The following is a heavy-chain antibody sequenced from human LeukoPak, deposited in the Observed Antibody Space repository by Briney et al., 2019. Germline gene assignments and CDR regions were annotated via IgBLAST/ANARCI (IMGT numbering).Heavy chain of an antibody. V-gene: IGHV3-48*01. CDR1: GFTFSSYS. Sequence: GGSLRLSCAASGFTFSSYSMNWVRQAPGKGLEWVSNISSSSSTIYYADSVRGRFTISRDNAKNSLYLQMNSLRAEDTAVYYCARGYGLADYWGQGTLVTVSS. D-gene: IGHD4-17*01. CDR2: ISSSSSTI. J-gene: IGHJ4*02. CDR3: ARGYGLADY.